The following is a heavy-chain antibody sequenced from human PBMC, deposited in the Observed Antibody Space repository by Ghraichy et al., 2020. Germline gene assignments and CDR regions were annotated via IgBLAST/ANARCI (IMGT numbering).Heavy chain of an antibody. CDR1: GFSFSKYV. CDR2: ISIGGRDK. J-gene: IGHJ3*02. V-gene: IGHV3-33*01. Sequence: GGSLRLSCVVSGFSFSKYVMHWVCQAPGRGLEWVAFISIGGRDKFHADSVKGRFTISGDISENTVYLQMDSFRAEDTAVYYCASEQGDAFDIWGQGTMVTVSS. CDR3: ASEQGDAFDI.